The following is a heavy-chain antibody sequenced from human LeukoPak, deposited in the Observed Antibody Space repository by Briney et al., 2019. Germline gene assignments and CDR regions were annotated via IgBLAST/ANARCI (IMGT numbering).Heavy chain of an antibody. CDR1: GGSISSYY. D-gene: IGHD1-26*01. CDR2: IYYSGST. Sequence: PSETLSLTCTVSGGSISSYYWSWIRQPPGKGLEWIGYIYYSGSTNYNPSLKSRVTISVDTSKNQFSPKLSSVTAADTAVYYCARLGREGYYFDYWGQGTLVTVSS. V-gene: IGHV4-59*08. J-gene: IGHJ4*02. CDR3: ARLGREGYYFDY.